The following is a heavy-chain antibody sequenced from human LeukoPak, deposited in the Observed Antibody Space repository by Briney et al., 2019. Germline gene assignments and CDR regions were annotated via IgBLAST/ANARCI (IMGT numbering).Heavy chain of an antibody. V-gene: IGHV3-21*01. J-gene: IGHJ4*02. Sequence: GGSLRLSCAASGFTFSSYNMNWVRQAPGKGLEWVSSISSSSSYIYYADSVKGRFTISRDNAKNSLYLQMNSLRAEDTAVYYCASWSGSWLPDYWGQGTLVTVSS. CDR3: ASWSGSWLPDY. D-gene: IGHD6-13*01. CDR1: GFTFSSYN. CDR2: ISSSSSYI.